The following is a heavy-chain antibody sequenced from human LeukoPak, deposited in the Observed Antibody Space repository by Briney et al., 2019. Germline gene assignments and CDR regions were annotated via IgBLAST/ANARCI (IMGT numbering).Heavy chain of an antibody. CDR2: INPNSGGT. Sequence: ASVKVSCKASGYTFTGYYMHWVRQAPGQGLEWMGWINPNSGGTNYAQKFQGRVTMTRDTSISTAYMGLSRLRSDDTAVYYCARDYSYYDSSGYYYYGMDVWGQGTTVTVSS. CDR3: ARDYSYYDSSGYYYYGMDV. J-gene: IGHJ6*02. D-gene: IGHD3-22*01. V-gene: IGHV1-2*02. CDR1: GYTFTGYY.